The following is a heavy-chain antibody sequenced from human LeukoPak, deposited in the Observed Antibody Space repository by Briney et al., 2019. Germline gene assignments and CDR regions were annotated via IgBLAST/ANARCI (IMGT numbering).Heavy chain of an antibody. V-gene: IGHV3-33*06. CDR3: AKDLPGYSSGWPKPNREANRPFDY. D-gene: IGHD6-19*01. J-gene: IGHJ4*02. CDR2: IWYDGNNK. Sequence: PGGSLRLSCAASGFTFSNYGMHWVRQAPGKGLEWMTTIWYDGNNKYYADSVKGRFSISRDNSKNTLYLQMNSLRAEDTAVYYCAKDLPGYSSGWPKPNREANRPFDYWGQGTLVTVSS. CDR1: GFTFSNYG.